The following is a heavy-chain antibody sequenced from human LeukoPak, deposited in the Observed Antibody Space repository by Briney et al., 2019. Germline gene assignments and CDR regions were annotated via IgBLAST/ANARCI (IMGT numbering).Heavy chain of an antibody. CDR2: IYYSGST. CDR3: ARGGKNDILTGINWFDP. CDR1: GGSISSSSYY. Sequence: SETLSLTCTVSGGSISSSSYYWGWIRQPPGKGLEWIGYIYYSGSTNYNPSLKSRVTISVDTSKNQFSLKLSSVTAADTAVYYCARGGKNDILTGINWFDPWGQGTLVTVSS. J-gene: IGHJ5*02. V-gene: IGHV4-61*05. D-gene: IGHD3-9*01.